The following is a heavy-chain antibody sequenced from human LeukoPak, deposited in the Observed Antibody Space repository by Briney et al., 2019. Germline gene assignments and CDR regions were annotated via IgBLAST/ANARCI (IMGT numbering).Heavy chain of an antibody. CDR2: MNPDSGDT. CDR1: GYTFTSYD. Sequence: ASLKVSCTASGYTFTSYDINWVRQATGQGLEWMGWMNPDSGDTAYSQNFQGRITMTRSTSISTAYMELSRLRSEDTAVYYCARGLGTYDSSELAWPMISFWGQGTVVTVSS. D-gene: IGHD3-22*01. CDR3: ARGLGTYDSSELAWPMISF. J-gene: IGHJ4*02. V-gene: IGHV1-8*01.